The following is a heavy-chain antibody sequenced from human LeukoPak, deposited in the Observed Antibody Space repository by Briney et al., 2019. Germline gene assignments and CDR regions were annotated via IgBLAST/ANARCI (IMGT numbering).Heavy chain of an antibody. D-gene: IGHD1-1*01. Sequence: PSETLSLTCTVSAGSINSYYWSWIRQSPGKELEWIGYIYYSGSTNYNPSLKSRVTISIDTSKNQFSLKLSSVTAADTAVYYCARVKVLRSGPAPPYFDYWGQGTLVTVSS. CDR3: ARVKVLRSGPAPPYFDY. CDR1: AGSINSYY. V-gene: IGHV4-59*01. J-gene: IGHJ4*02. CDR2: IYYSGST.